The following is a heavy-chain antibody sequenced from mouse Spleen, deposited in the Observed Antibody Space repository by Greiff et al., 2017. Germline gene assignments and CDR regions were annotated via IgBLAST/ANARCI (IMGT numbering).Heavy chain of an antibody. Sequence: QVQLKESGPGLVAPSQSLSITCTVSGFSLTSYGVHWVRQPPGKGLEWLGVIWAGGSTNYNSALMSRLSISKDNSKSQVFLKMNSLQTDDTAMYYCAREGGLGRGWYFDYWGQGTTLTVSS. CDR3: AREGGLGRGWYFDY. CDR2: IWAGGST. D-gene: IGHD4-1*01. J-gene: IGHJ2*01. CDR1: GFSLTSYG. V-gene: IGHV2-9*02.